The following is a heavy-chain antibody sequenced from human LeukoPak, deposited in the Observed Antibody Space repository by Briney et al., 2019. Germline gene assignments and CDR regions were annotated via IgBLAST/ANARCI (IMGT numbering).Heavy chain of an antibody. Sequence: GGSLRLPCAASGFTFSSYTMNWVRQAPGKGLEWVSSISSSNTYIYYADSVRGRFTLSRDNAKNSLYLQMNSLRAEDTAVYYCARWPYSSSYYFDYWGQGTLVTVSS. CDR2: ISSSNTYI. V-gene: IGHV3-21*01. CDR1: GFTFSSYT. CDR3: ARWPYSSSYYFDY. J-gene: IGHJ4*02. D-gene: IGHD6-6*01.